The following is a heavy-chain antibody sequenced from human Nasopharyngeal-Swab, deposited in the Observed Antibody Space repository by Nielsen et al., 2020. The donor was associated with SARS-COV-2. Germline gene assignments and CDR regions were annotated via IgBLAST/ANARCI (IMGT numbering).Heavy chain of an antibody. Sequence: SLKLSCAASGFSFDDYALHWVRQVPGKGLEWVSGISWNSGRIGYADSVKGRFTISRDNAKNSLFLQMSSLRAEDTALYYCAKDLGIAVAGTGHDFWGQGTLVTVSS. CDR1: GFSFDDYA. CDR2: ISWNSGRI. J-gene: IGHJ4*02. CDR3: AKDLGIAVAGTGHDF. V-gene: IGHV3-9*01. D-gene: IGHD6-19*01.